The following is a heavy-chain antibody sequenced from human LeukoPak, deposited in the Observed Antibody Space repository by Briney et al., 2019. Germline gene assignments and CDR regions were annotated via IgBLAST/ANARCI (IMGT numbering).Heavy chain of an antibody. CDR2: IYYSGST. D-gene: IGHD3-16*01. Sequence: SETLSLTCTVSGGSISSYYWSWIRQPPGKGLEWIGYIYYSGSTNYNPSLKSRVTISVDTSKNQFSLKVSSVTAADTAVYYCARGVPFMNLDYWGQGTLVTVSS. V-gene: IGHV4-59*12. CDR1: GGSISSYY. J-gene: IGHJ4*02. CDR3: ARGVPFMNLDY.